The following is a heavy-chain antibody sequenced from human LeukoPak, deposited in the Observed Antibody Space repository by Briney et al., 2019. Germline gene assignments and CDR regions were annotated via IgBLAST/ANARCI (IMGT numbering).Heavy chain of an antibody. CDR1: GGTFSSYA. Sequence: ASVKVSCKASGGTFSSYAISWVRQAPGQGLEWMGGFDPEDGETIYAQKFQGRVTMTEDTSTDTAYMELSSLRSEDTAVYYCATGTAQNYYYYGMDVWGQGTTVTVSS. CDR3: ATGTAQNYYYYGMDV. J-gene: IGHJ6*02. D-gene: IGHD2-21*02. CDR2: FDPEDGET. V-gene: IGHV1-24*01.